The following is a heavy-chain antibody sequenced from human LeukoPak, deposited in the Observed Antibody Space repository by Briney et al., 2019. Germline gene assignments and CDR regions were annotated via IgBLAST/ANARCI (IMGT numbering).Heavy chain of an antibody. V-gene: IGHV3-64D*06. CDR2: ISSNGGST. CDR3: VKSYRSGWSSSLFDY. D-gene: IGHD6-19*01. CDR1: GFTFSSYA. J-gene: IGHJ4*02. Sequence: PGGSLRLSCSASGFTFSSYAMHWVRQAPGKGLEYVSAISSNGGSTYYADSVKGRFTISRDNSKNTLYLQMSSLRAEDTAVYYCVKSYRSGWSSSLFDYWGQGTLVTVSS.